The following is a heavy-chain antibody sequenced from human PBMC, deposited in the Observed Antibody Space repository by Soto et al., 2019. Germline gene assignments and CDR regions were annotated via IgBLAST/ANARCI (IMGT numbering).Heavy chain of an antibody. CDR3: ARSITMVRGVITNWFDP. J-gene: IGHJ5*02. CDR1: GGSLSRGGYY. D-gene: IGHD3-10*01. CDR2: IYYSGST. Sequence: KSSETLSLTCTVSGGSLSRGGYYWSWIRQHPGKGLEWIGYIYYSGSTYYNPSLKSRVTISVDTSKNQFSLKLSSVTAADTAVYYCARSITMVRGVITNWFDPWGQGTLVTVSS. V-gene: IGHV4-31*03.